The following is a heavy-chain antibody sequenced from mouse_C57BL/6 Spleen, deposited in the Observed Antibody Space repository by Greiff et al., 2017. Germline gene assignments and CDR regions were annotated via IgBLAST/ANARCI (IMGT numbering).Heavy chain of an antibody. D-gene: IGHD2-2*01. Sequence: LVESEGGLVQPGSSMKLSCTASGFTFSDYYMAWVRQVPEKGLEWVANINYDGSSTYYLDSLKSRFIISRDNAKNILYLQMSSLKSEDTATYYCAREGGYDNAMDYWGQGTSVTVSS. CDR3: AREGGYDNAMDY. CDR1: GFTFSDYY. V-gene: IGHV5-16*01. J-gene: IGHJ4*01. CDR2: INYDGSST.